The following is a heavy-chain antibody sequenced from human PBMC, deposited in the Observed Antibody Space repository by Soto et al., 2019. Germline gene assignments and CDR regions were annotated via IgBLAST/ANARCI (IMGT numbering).Heavy chain of an antibody. Sequence: KVSCHHSRFTFTKYYIRCVRLAPGQGLEYMGWINPNNGGTRHAQKFQGRVTMIRDTAISTVYMELSSLTSDDRAVYYCARKDRSTSLDYWGQGTLVTVSS. D-gene: IGHD1-26*01. CDR2: INPNNGGT. CDR3: ARKDRSTSLDY. J-gene: IGHJ4*02. V-gene: IGHV1-2*02. CDR1: RFTFTKYY.